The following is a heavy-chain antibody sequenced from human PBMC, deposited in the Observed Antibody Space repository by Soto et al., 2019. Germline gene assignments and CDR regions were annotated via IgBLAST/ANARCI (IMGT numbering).Heavy chain of an antibody. D-gene: IGHD3-3*01. CDR1: GFTFSSYS. Sequence: PGGSLRLSCAASGFTFSSYSMNWVRQAPGKGLEWVSYISSSSSTIYYADSVKGRFTISRDNAKNSLYLQMNSLRAEDTAVYYCAREHYDFWSGYYYVPYYYYYYMDVWGKGTTVTVS. V-gene: IGHV3-48*01. J-gene: IGHJ6*03. CDR3: AREHYDFWSGYYYVPYYYYYYMDV. CDR2: ISSSSSTI.